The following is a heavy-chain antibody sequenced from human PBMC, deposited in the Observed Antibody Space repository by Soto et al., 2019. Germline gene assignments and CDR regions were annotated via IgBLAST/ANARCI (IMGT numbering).Heavy chain of an antibody. D-gene: IGHD6-13*01. CDR3: ARVGIYSSSWYDGYFDY. CDR1: GYTFTSYY. CDR2: TNPSGGST. Sequence: GASVKVSCKASGYTFTSYYMHWVRQAPGQGLEWMGITNPSGGSTSYAQKFQGRVTMTRDTSTSTVYMELSSLRSEDTAVYYCARVGIYSSSWYDGYFDYWGQGTLDTVSS. V-gene: IGHV1-46*01. J-gene: IGHJ4*02.